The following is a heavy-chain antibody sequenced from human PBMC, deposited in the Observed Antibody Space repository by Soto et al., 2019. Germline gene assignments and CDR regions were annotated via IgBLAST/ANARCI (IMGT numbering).Heavy chain of an antibody. J-gene: IGHJ5*01. CDR3: TRQSYNWNDY. CDR2: IRSKANSYAT. CDR1: GFTFSGSA. V-gene: IGHV3-73*01. Sequence: GGSLRLSCAASGFTFSGSAMHWVRQASGKGLEWVGRIRSKANSYATAYAASVTCRFTISRDDSRNTAYLQMNSLETEDTAVYYCTRQSYNWNDYWGHGTLVTVSS.